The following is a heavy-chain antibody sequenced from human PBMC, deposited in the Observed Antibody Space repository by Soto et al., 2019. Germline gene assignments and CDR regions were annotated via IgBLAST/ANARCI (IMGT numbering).Heavy chain of an antibody. CDR1: GYTFTRNG. V-gene: IGHV1-18*01. CDR3: VKDRDSNSWPSRDV. J-gene: IGHJ6*02. D-gene: IGHD3-22*01. CDR2: ISPNSGDT. Sequence: ASVKVSCKTSGYTFTRNGISWVRQAPGQGLEWMGWISPNSGDTKYAQKLQGRVIMTTDTSTSTAYMELRSLRSDDTAVYYCVKDRDSNSWPSRDVWGPGTTVTVSS.